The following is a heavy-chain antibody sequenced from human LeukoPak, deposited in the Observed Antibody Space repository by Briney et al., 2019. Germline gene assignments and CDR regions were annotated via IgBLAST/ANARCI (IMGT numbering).Heavy chain of an antibody. CDR3: ARGGRGSAAVVAPRSFDI. V-gene: IGHV3-53*01. CDR1: GFTFSSIH. J-gene: IGHJ3*02. Sequence: GGSLRLSCAASGFTFSSIHMVWVRQAPGKGLEWVSVTYTGGNSYYADSVKGRFIISRDISKNTLYLQMNSLRAEDSALYYCARGGRGSAAVVAPRSFDIWGQGTMVTVSP. CDR2: TYTGGNS. D-gene: IGHD3-22*01.